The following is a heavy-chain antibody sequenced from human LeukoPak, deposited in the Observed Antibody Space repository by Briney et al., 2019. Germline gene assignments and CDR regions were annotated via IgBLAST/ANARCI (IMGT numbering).Heavy chain of an antibody. CDR1: GFTFSSYW. Sequence: GGSLRLSCAASGFTFSSYWMSWVRQAPGKGLEWVANIKQDGSEKYYVDSVKGRFTISRDNAKNSLYLQMNSLRAEDTAVYYCARDAVHDYGDSTYYYYYMDVWGKGTTVTVSS. CDR2: IKQDGSEK. CDR3: ARDAVHDYGDSTYYYYYMDV. D-gene: IGHD4-17*01. V-gene: IGHV3-7*01. J-gene: IGHJ6*03.